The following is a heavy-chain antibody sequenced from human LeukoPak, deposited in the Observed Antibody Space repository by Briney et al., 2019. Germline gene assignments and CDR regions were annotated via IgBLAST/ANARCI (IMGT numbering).Heavy chain of an antibody. V-gene: IGHV4-34*01. Sequence: SETLSLTCAVYGGSFSGYYWSWIRQPPGKGLEWIGEVNHGGSTNYNPSLKSRATISVDTSKNQFSLKLTSVTAADTAVYYCARGLCRSSHYDFWSGYSCPNWFDPWGQGTLVTVSS. J-gene: IGHJ5*02. CDR2: VNHGGST. CDR3: ARGLCRSSHYDFWSGYSCPNWFDP. D-gene: IGHD3-3*01. CDR1: GGSFSGYY.